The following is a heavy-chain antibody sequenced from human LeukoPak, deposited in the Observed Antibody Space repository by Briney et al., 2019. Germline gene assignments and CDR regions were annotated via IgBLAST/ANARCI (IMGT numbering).Heavy chain of an antibody. CDR1: GLTFSNYG. Sequence: GGSLRLSCAASGLTFSNYGMHWVRQAPGKGLEWAALIWFDGSNKYYTDSVKGRFAISRDNSKNTLYLQMNSLRADDTAVYYCARGTISSGRPRYFDYWGQGTLVTVSS. CDR3: ARGTISSGRPRYFDY. CDR2: IWFDGSNK. J-gene: IGHJ4*02. D-gene: IGHD1-26*01. V-gene: IGHV3-33*01.